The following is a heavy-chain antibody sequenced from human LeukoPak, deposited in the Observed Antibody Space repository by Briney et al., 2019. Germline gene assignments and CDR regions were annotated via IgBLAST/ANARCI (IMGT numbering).Heavy chain of an antibody. CDR1: GGSISSGGYY. D-gene: IGHD6-19*01. CDR2: IYYSGST. Sequence: SQTLSLTCTVSGGSISSGGYYWSWLRQHPGKGLEWIGYIYYSGSTYYNPSLKSRVTISVDTSKNQFSLKLSSVTAADTAVYYCAGAYSSGWFHDAFDIWGQGTMVTVSS. CDR3: AGAYSSGWFHDAFDI. J-gene: IGHJ3*02. V-gene: IGHV4-31*03.